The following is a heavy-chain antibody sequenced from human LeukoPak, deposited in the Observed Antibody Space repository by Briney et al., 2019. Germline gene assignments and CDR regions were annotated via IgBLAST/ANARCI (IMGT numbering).Heavy chain of an antibody. V-gene: IGHV4-4*07. J-gene: IGHJ4*02. CDR2: IYTSGST. D-gene: IGHD3-22*01. Sequence: SETLSLTCTVSGGSISSYYWSWIRKPAGRGLEWIGRIYTSGSTNYNPSLKSRVTMSVDTSKNQFSLKLSSVTAADTAVYYCARELDYYDLFDYWGQGTLVTVSS. CDR1: GGSISSYY. CDR3: ARELDYYDLFDY.